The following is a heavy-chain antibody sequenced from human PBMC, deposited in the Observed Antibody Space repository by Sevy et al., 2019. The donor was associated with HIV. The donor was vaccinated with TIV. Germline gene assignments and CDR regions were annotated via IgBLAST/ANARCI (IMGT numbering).Heavy chain of an antibody. CDR3: ARRGTGTTPYFDY. J-gene: IGHJ4*02. Sequence: SETLSLTCTVSGDSISKSAWGWVRQPPGKGLEWIATIYYSGTTHYNTSLKSRVTISLDTSKNQFSLKLSSVTAADTAVYYCARRGTGTTPYFDYWGQGTLVTVSS. D-gene: IGHD1-1*01. CDR2: IYYSGTT. V-gene: IGHV4-39*01. CDR1: GDSISKSA.